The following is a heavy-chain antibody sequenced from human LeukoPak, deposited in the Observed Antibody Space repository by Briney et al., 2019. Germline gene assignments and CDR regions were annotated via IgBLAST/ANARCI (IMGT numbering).Heavy chain of an antibody. J-gene: IGHJ6*02. V-gene: IGHV3-23*01. CDR2: ISGSGGST. D-gene: IGHD3-3*01. CDR1: GFTFSSYW. CDR3: AKDAYYDFWSGYYNYYYYGMDV. Sequence: GGSLRLSCAASGFTFSSYWMSWVRQAPGKGLEWVSAISGSGGSTYYADSVKGRFTISRDNSKNTLYLQMNSLRAEDTAVYYCAKDAYYDFWSGYYNYYYYGMDVWGQGTTVTVSS.